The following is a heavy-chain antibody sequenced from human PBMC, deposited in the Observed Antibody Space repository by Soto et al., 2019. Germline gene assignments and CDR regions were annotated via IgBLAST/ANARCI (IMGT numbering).Heavy chain of an antibody. CDR2: ISAYNGNT. CDR3: ARAFDYDVWSGYGP. D-gene: IGHD3-3*01. V-gene: IGHV1-18*01. CDR1: GYTFTSYG. J-gene: IGHJ5*02. Sequence: QVQLVQSGAEVKKPGASVKVSCKASGYTFTSYGISWVRQAPGQVLEWMGWISAYNGNTNYAQKLQGRVTMTTDTSTRTAYMELRILRSDDTAVYYCARAFDYDVWSGYGPWGQGTLVTVSS.